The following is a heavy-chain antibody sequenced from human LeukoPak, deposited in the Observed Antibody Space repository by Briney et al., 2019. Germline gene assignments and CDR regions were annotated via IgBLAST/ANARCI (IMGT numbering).Heavy chain of an antibody. CDR1: GFTFSNVW. CDR2: IKNKADAGTA. CDR3: TTEGLPGSFDY. D-gene: IGHD4-11*01. V-gene: IGHV3-15*01. J-gene: IGHJ4*02. Sequence: GGSLRLSCAASGFTFSNVWMSWVRQAPGKGLEWVGRIKNKADAGTAEYAAPVKSRFSISRDDSKNTVYLQMNSLETEDTGMYYCTTEGLPGSFDYWGQGTLVTVYS.